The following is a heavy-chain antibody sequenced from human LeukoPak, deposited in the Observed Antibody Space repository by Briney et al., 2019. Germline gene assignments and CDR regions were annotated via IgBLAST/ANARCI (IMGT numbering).Heavy chain of an antibody. Sequence: PGGSLRLSCAASGFPFSDYVMHWVRQAPGKGLEWVSVIRYDGNNKYYADSVKGRFTISRDNSKNTLYLQMNSPESEDTAVYYCAKDRWGAVASFDYWGQGTLVTVSS. V-gene: IGHV3-30*02. CDR3: AKDRWGAVASFDY. D-gene: IGHD6-19*01. CDR1: GFPFSDYV. J-gene: IGHJ4*02. CDR2: IRYDGNNK.